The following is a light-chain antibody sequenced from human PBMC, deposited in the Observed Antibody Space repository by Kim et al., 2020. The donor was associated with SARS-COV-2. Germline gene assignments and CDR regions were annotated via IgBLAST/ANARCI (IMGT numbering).Light chain of an antibody. CDR3: QQYYDYPRT. CDR1: QGISSY. J-gene: IGKJ4*01. V-gene: IGKV1-8*01. CDR2: AAS. Sequence: ASTGDRVTFTCRASQGISSYLAWYQQKPGKAPKLLIYAASTLQSGVPSRFSGSGSGTDFTLTISCLQSEDFATYYCQQYYDYPRTFGGGTKVDIK.